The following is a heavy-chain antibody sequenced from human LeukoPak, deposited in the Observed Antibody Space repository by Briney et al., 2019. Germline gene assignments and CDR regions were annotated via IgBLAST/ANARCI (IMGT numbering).Heavy chain of an antibody. CDR3: ARVLGIVVVPAAYGMDA. CDR1: GYTFSGYY. D-gene: IGHD2-2*01. J-gene: IGHJ6*02. Sequence: ASVTVSCTASGYTFSGYYMHWVRQAPGQGLEWMGWINPNSGGTNYAQKFQGRVTMTRDTSISTAYMELSRLRSDDTAVYYCARVLGIVVVPAAYGMDAWGQGTTVTVSS. V-gene: IGHV1-2*02. CDR2: INPNSGGT.